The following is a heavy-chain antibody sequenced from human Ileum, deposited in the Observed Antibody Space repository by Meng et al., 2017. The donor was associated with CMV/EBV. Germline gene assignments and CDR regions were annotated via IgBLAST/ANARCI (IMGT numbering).Heavy chain of an antibody. CDR2: ISYNGNS. J-gene: IGHJ4*02. CDR3: ARVRDLFRYFDY. Sequence: SETLSLTCTVSGGSVNNDPWSWLRQPPGKGLEWIGYISYNGNSYYNPSLKSRVSISVDTSKNQFSLRLTSVTAADTAVFYCARVRDLFRYFDYWGQGTLVTVSS. CDR1: GGSVNNDP. V-gene: IGHV4-59*08.